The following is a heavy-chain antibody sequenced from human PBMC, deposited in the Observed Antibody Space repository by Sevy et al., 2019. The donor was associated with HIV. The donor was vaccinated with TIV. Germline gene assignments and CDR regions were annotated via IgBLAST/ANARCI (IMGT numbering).Heavy chain of an antibody. CDR3: ARDQFLDKYYYDSSGYYYAANY. CDR2: ISYDGSNK. Sequence: GGSLRLSCAASGFTFSSYAMHWVRQAPGKGLEWVAVISYDGSNKYYADSVKGRFTISRDNSKNTLYLQMNSLRAEDTAVYYCARDQFLDKYYYDSSGYYYAANYWGQGTLVTVSS. V-gene: IGHV3-30*04. J-gene: IGHJ4*02. CDR1: GFTFSSYA. D-gene: IGHD3-22*01.